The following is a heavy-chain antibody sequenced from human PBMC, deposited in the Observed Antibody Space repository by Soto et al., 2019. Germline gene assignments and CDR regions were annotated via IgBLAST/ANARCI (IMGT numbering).Heavy chain of an antibody. CDR1: GGSISSYY. CDR2: IYYSGST. CDR3: ARLRYYDSSGYYYVLGYFDY. J-gene: IGHJ4*02. Sequence: SETLSLTCTVSGGSISSYYWSWIRQPPGKGLEWIGYIYYSGSTNYNPSLKSRVTISVDTSKNQFSLKLSSVTAADTAVYYCARLRYYDSSGYYYVLGYFDYWGQGTLVTVS. V-gene: IGHV4-59*01. D-gene: IGHD3-22*01.